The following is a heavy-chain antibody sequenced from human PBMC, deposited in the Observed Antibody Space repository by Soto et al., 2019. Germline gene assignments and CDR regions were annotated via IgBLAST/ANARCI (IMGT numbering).Heavy chain of an antibody. CDR3: AREGLLEAYDY. CDR2: IGTSGSPT. CDR1: GFTFDIYE. Sequence: EVRLVESGGGLVQPGGSLRLSCAASGFTFDIYEMNWVRQAPGTGLEWVSYIGTSGSPTYYADSVKGRFTISRDNDRNSLYLQMNSLRADDTAVYYCAREGLLEAYDYWGQGTLVTVSS. V-gene: IGHV3-48*03. J-gene: IGHJ4*02. D-gene: IGHD1-1*01.